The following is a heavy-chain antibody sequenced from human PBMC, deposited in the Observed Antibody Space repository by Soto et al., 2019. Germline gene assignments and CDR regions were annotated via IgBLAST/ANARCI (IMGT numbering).Heavy chain of an antibody. CDR3: ARGGMSIHYYYYYSMDV. CDR2: ISAYNGNT. Sequence: QVQLVQSGAEVKKPGASVKVSCKASGYTFTSYGISWVRQAPGQGLEGMGWISAYNGNTNYAQKLQGRVTMTTDTSTSTAYMELRSMRSDDTAVYYFARGGMSIHYYYYYSMDVWGKGTTVTVSS. J-gene: IGHJ6*03. V-gene: IGHV1-18*01. CDR1: GYTFTSYG. D-gene: IGHD3-16*01.